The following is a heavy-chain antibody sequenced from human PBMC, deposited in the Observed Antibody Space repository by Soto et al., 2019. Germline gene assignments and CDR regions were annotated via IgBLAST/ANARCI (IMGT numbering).Heavy chain of an antibody. CDR1: GGTFSSYA. Sequence: GASVKVSCKASGGTFSSYAISWVRQAPGQGLEWMGGIIPIFGTANYAQKFQGRVTITADESTSTAYMELSSLRSEDTAVYYCARRGYGGNSFDYWGQGTLVTVSS. V-gene: IGHV1-69*13. CDR3: ARRGYGGNSFDY. CDR2: IIPIFGTA. D-gene: IGHD2-15*01. J-gene: IGHJ4*02.